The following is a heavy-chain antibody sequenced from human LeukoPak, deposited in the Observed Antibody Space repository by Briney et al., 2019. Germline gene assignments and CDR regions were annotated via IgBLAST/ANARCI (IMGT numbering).Heavy chain of an antibody. V-gene: IGHV4-4*07. CDR2: IYTSGST. CDR1: GGSISSYY. J-gene: IGHJ4*02. CDR3: ARAQWLASFDY. D-gene: IGHD6-19*01. Sequence: SETLSLTCTVSGGSISSYYGSWIRKPAGKGLEWIGRIYTSGSTNYNPSLKSRVTMSVDKSKNQFSLKLSSVTAADTSVYYCARAQWLASFDYWGQGTLVTVSS.